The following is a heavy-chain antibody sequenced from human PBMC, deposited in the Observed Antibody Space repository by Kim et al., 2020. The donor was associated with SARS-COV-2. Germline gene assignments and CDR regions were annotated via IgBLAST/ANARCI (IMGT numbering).Heavy chain of an antibody. J-gene: IGHJ4*02. CDR2: INHSGST. D-gene: IGHD3-10*01. CDR3: ARFPGLGQRSPFDY. CDR1: GGSFSGYY. V-gene: IGHV4-34*01. Sequence: SETLSLTCAVYGGSFSGYYWSWIRQPPGKGLEWIGEINHSGSTNYNPSLKSRVTISVDTSKNQFSLKLSSVTAADTAVYYCARFPGLGQRSPFDYWGQGTLVTVSS.